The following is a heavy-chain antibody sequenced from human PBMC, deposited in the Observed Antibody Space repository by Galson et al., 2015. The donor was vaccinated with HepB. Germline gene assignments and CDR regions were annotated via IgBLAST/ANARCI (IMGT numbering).Heavy chain of an antibody. V-gene: IGHV4-30-2*01. CDR3: AGVSLGGDRYNWFDP. CDR1: GGSISSGGYS. D-gene: IGHD3-10*01. Sequence: TLSLTCAVSGGSISSGGYSWSWIRQPPGKGLEWIGYIHHSGSTYYNPSLKRRVTISLDRSNNQFSLKLSSVTAADTAVYYCAGVSLGGDRYNWFDPWGQGTLVTVSS. J-gene: IGHJ5*02. CDR2: IHHSGST.